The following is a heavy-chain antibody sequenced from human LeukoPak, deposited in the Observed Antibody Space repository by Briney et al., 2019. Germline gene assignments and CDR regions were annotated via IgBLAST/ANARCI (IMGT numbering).Heavy chain of an antibody. J-gene: IGHJ5*02. D-gene: IGHD3-3*01. Sequence: PSETLSLTCTVSGGSISSYYWSWIRQPPGKGLEWIEYIYYSGSTNYNPSLKSRVTISVDTSKNQFSLKLSSVTAADTAVYYCARRVGWSGYYFFDPWGQGTLVTVSS. V-gene: IGHV4-59*01. CDR3: ARRVGWSGYYFFDP. CDR1: GGSISSYY. CDR2: IYYSGST.